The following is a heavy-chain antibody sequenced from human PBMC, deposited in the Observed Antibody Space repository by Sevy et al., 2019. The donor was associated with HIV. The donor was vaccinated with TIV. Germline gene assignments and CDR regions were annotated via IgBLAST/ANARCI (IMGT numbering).Heavy chain of an antibody. J-gene: IGHJ4*02. D-gene: IGHD5-12*01. CDR3: VKDKVDGDSGYGLFDF. V-gene: IGHV3-9*01. Sequence: GGSLRLSCAASGFTFDDYAMHWVRQAPGKGLEWVSGLSRHIRTMGYADSVKGRFTISRDNARNSLYLQMNSLRAEDTAFYYCVKDKVDGDSGYGLFDFWGQDTLVTVSS. CDR2: LSRHIRTM. CDR1: GFTFDDYA.